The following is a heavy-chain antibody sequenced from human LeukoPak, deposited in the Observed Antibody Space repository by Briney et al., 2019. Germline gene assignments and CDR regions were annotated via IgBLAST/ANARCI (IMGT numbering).Heavy chain of an antibody. D-gene: IGHD2-2*01. CDR1: GGTFSGYT. Sequence: ASVKVSCKASGGTFSGYTISWVRQAPGQGLEWMGRIIPILGIANYAQKFQGRVTITADKSTSTAYMELSSLRSEDTAVYYCARAGHWGSSTSSNYMDVWGKGTTVTVSS. J-gene: IGHJ6*03. CDR2: IIPILGIA. CDR3: ARAGHWGSSTSSNYMDV. V-gene: IGHV1-69*02.